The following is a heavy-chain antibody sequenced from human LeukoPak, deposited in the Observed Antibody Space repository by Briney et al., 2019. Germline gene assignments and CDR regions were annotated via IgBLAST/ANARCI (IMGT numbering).Heavy chain of an antibody. V-gene: IGHV4-39*01. CDR3: ARPARGYGDYLFFDY. D-gene: IGHD4-17*01. CDR2: IYYYGST. J-gene: IGHJ4*02. CDR1: GGSISSSSYY. Sequence: SETLSLTCTVSGGSISSSSYYWGWIRQPPGKGLEWIGSIYYYGSTYYSPSLKSRVAISVDTSKNQFSLRLSSVTAADTAVYYCARPARGYGDYLFFDYWGQGTLVTVSS.